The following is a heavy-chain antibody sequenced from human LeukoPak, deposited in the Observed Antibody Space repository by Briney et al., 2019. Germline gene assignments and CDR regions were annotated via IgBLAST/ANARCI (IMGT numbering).Heavy chain of an antibody. D-gene: IGHD3-9*01. CDR1: GNSISSGDYY. Sequence: PSETLSLTCTVSGNSISSGDYYWSWIRQPAGKGLEWIGRIYTSGSTTYNPSLKSRVTISGDTSENQFSLKLRSVTAADTAVYYCAREVWYDILTGYYFDYWGQGTLVTVSS. J-gene: IGHJ4*02. CDR2: IYTSGST. V-gene: IGHV4-61*02. CDR3: AREVWYDILTGYYFDY.